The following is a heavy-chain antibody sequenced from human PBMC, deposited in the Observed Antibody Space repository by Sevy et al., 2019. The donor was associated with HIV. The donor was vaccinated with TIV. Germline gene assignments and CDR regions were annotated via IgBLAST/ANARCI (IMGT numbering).Heavy chain of an antibody. CDR3: AKDGEGKRARYCSGGSCYSSRPYYYYGMDV. Sequence: GGSLRLSCAASGFTFSSYGMHWVRQAPGNGLEWVAVISYDGSNKYYADSVKGRFTISRDNSKNTLYLQMNSLRAEDTAVYYCAKDGEGKRARYCSGGSCYSSRPYYYYGMDVSGQGTSVTVSS. V-gene: IGHV3-30*18. D-gene: IGHD2-15*01. J-gene: IGHJ6*02. CDR2: ISYDGSNK. CDR1: GFTFSSYG.